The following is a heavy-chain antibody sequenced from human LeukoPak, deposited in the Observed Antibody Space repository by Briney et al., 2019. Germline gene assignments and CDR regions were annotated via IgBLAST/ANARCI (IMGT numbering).Heavy chain of an antibody. V-gene: IGHV1-2*06. J-gene: IGHJ4*02. CDR1: GYTFTGYY. D-gene: IGHD6-13*01. CDR2: INPNSGGT. CDR3: AREGHQRYSSSSFKSVYIGY. Sequence: GASVKVSCKASGYTFTGYYMHWVRQAPGQGLEWMGRINPNSGGTNYAQKFQGRVTMTRDTSISTAYMELSRLRSDDTAVYYCAREGHQRYSSSSFKSVYIGYWGQGTLVTVSS.